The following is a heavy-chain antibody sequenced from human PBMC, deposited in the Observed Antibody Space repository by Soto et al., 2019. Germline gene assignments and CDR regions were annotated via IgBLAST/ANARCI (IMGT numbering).Heavy chain of an antibody. CDR3: ARSYCSGGSCYLGWFDP. V-gene: IGHV1-2*02. CDR2: INPNSGGT. J-gene: IGHJ5*02. CDR1: GYTFTGYY. D-gene: IGHD2-15*01. Sequence: GASVKVSCKASGYTFTGYYMHWVRQAPGQGLEWMGWINPNSGGTNYAQKFQGRVTMTRDTSISTAYMELSRLRSDDTAVYYCARSYCSGGSCYLGWFDPWGQGTLVTVSS.